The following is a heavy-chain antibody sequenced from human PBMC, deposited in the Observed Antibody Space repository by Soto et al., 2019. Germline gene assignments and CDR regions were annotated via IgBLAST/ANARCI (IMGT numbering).Heavy chain of an antibody. Sequence: QVQLVESGGGVVQPGRSLRLSCAASGFTFSSYGMHWVRQAPGKGLEWVAVIWYDGSNKYYADSVKGRFTISRDNSKNTLYLQMNSLRAEDTAVYYCARERSVAGYRFDAFDIWGQGTMVTVSS. CDR3: ARERSVAGYRFDAFDI. J-gene: IGHJ3*02. D-gene: IGHD6-19*01. V-gene: IGHV3-33*01. CDR1: GFTFSSYG. CDR2: IWYDGSNK.